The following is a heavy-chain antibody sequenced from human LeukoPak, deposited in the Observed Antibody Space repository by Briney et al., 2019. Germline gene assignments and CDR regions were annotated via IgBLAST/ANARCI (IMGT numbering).Heavy chain of an antibody. D-gene: IGHD5-12*01. CDR2: IIPIFGTA. CDR3: ARGPSGYSYFDY. V-gene: IGHV1-69*05. Sequence: SVKVSCKASGGTFSSYAISWVRQAPGQGLEWMGGIIPIFGTANYAQKFQGRVTITTDESTSTAYMELSSLRYEDTAVYYCARGPSGYSYFDYWGQGTLVTVSS. CDR1: GGTFSSYA. J-gene: IGHJ4*02.